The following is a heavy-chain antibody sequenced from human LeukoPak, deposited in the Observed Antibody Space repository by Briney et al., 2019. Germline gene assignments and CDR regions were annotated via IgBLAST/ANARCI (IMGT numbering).Heavy chain of an antibody. V-gene: IGHV6-1*01. CDR1: GDSVSSNSAA. J-gene: IGHJ6*03. CDR3: ARGSRYCSGGSCYSPSYYYYYYMDV. CDR2: TYYRSKWYN. Sequence: SQTLSLTCAISGDSVSSNSAAWNWIRQSPSRGLEWLGRTYYRSKWYNDYAVSVKSRITINPDTSKKQFSLQLNSVTPEDTAVYYCARGSRYCSGGSCYSPSYYYYYYMDVWGKGTTVTISS. D-gene: IGHD2-15*01.